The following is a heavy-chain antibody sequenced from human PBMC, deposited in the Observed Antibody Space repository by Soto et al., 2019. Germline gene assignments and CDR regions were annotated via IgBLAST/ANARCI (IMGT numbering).Heavy chain of an antibody. CDR3: AREDKVVVVPAATPKEVRYYYGMDV. Sequence: SVKVSCKASGGTFSSYAISWVRQAPGQGLEWKGGIIPIFGTANYAQKFQGRVTITADESTSTAYMELSSLRSEDTAVYYCAREDKVVVVPAATPKEVRYYYGMDVWGQGTTVTVSS. J-gene: IGHJ6*02. CDR1: GGTFSSYA. D-gene: IGHD2-2*01. CDR2: IIPIFGTA. V-gene: IGHV1-69*13.